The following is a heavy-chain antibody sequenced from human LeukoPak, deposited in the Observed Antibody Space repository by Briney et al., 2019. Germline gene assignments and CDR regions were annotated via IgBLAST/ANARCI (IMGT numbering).Heavy chain of an antibody. J-gene: IGHJ4*02. D-gene: IGHD4-23*01. CDR1: EFTFSSYS. V-gene: IGHV3-48*01. CDR3: VKDRWVDY. Sequence: QPGGSLRLSCAASEFTFSSYSMNWVRQAPGKGLEWVSYITNSGNSKSYADSVKGRFTISRDNSENTLSLQMSSLRTEDTAVYYCVKDRWVDYWGQGTLVTVSS. CDR2: ITNSGNSK.